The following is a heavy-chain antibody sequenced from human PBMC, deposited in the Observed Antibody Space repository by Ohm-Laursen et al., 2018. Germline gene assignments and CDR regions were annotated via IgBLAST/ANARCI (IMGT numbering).Heavy chain of an antibody. CDR2: IIPIFGTA. CDR1: GGAFSSYA. J-gene: IGHJ6*02. V-gene: IGHV1-69*06. Sequence: SSVKVSCKASGGAFSSYAVSWVRQAPGQGLEWMGGIIPIFGTANYAQKFQGRVTITADKSTSTAYMELSSLRSEDTAVYYCARSAAPYYYYGMDVWGQGTTVTVSS. CDR3: ARSAAPYYYYGMDV.